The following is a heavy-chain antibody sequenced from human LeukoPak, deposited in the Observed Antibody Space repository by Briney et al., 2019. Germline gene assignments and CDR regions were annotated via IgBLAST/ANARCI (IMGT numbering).Heavy chain of an antibody. J-gene: IGHJ4*02. D-gene: IGHD2/OR15-2a*01. CDR1: GFAVNTYD. V-gene: IGHV3-48*01. CDR3: ARYGFYPY. CDR2: FGISGTI. Sequence: GGSLRLSCAASGFAVNTYDMHWVRQAPGEGPEWIAYFGISGTIYYADSVRGRFTISRDSATNSLFLQMNSLRVDDTAIYYCARYGFYPYWCQGTPVTVSS.